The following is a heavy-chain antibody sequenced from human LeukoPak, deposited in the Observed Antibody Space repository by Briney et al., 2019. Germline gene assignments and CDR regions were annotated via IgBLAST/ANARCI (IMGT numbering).Heavy chain of an antibody. CDR1: GVSLSTSGGG. V-gene: IGHV2-5*02. CDR3: AHIRGRPYYYESSGYYLDF. CDR2: ICWEDDK. J-gene: IGHJ4*02. Sequence: VSGPTLVKPTQPLTLTCTFSGVSLSTSGGGVGWVRQPPGKALEWLALICWEDDKRYSPSLKSRLTITKDTSKNQVVLTMTNMEPVDTATYYCAHIRGRPYYYESSGYYLDFWGQGTLVTVS. D-gene: IGHD3-22*01.